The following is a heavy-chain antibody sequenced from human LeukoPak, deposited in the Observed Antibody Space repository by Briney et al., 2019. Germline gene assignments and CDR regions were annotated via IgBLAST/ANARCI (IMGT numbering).Heavy chain of an antibody. V-gene: IGHV4-39*07. D-gene: IGHD4-11*01. CDR2: VYYSGTT. CDR1: GDSISLSFYY. CDR3: AKRSSNFGSEYFQQ. J-gene: IGHJ1*01. Sequence: SETLSLTCSVSGDSISLSFYYWGWIRQPPGKALEWIGSVYYSGTTSYNPSLKSRVTISVDMSKNHFSLRLRSVTAADTAMYYCAKRSSNFGSEYFQQWGPGTLVTVSS.